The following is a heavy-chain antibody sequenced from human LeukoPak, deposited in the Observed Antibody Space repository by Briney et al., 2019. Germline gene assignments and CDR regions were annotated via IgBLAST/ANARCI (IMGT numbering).Heavy chain of an antibody. D-gene: IGHD6-13*01. Sequence: PGGSLRLSCAASGFTFGSYEMKWVRQAPGKGLEWVSHISSSGSTIYHADSVKGRFTISRDNAKNSLYLQMNSLRAEDTAVSYCARPTYAGPAGTLYYGMDVWGQGTTVTVSS. CDR3: ARPTYAGPAGTLYYGMDV. CDR2: ISSSGSTI. CDR1: GFTFGSYE. V-gene: IGHV3-48*03. J-gene: IGHJ6*02.